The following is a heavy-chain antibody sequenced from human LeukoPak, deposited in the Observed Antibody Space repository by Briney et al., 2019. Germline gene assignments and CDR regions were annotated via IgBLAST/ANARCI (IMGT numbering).Heavy chain of an antibody. D-gene: IGHD6-6*01. CDR1: GGSISSSSYY. J-gene: IGHJ3*02. CDR2: IYYSGST. V-gene: IGHV4-39*07. Sequence: SETLSLTCTVSGGSISSSSYYWGWIRQPPGQGLEWIGSIYYSGSTYYNPSLKSRVTISVDTSKNQFSLKLSSVTAADTAVYCCARGAARQGSDAFDIWGQGTMVTVSS. CDR3: ARGAARQGSDAFDI.